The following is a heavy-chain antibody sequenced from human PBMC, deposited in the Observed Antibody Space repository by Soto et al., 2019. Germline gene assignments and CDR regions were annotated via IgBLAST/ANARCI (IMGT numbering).Heavy chain of an antibody. V-gene: IGHV2-5*02. D-gene: IGHD4-17*01. CDR1: GFSLSTSGVG. CDR2: IYWDDDK. Sequence: QITLKESGPTLVKPTQTLTLTCTFSGFSLSTSGVGVDWIRQPPGKALEWLALIYWDDDKRYSPSLKSRLTITKDTSKNRVVLTMTNMDPMDTATYYCGHDFYGDYEGNWFDPWGQGTLVTVSS. CDR3: GHDFYGDYEGNWFDP. J-gene: IGHJ5*02.